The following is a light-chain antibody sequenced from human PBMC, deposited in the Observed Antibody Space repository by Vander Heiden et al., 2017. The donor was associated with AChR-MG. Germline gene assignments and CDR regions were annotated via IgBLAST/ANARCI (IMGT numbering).Light chain of an antibody. CDR1: SSNLGSNT. CDR3: AAWDDSLSGL. J-gene: IGLJ2*01. V-gene: IGLV1-44*01. CDR2: SNN. Sequence: QSVLTQPPSASGTPGQRVTISCSGSSSNLGSNTGNWYQQLPGTAPKLLIYSNNQRPSGVPDRFSGSKSGTSASLAISGLQSEDEADYYCAAWDDSLSGLFGGGTKLTVL.